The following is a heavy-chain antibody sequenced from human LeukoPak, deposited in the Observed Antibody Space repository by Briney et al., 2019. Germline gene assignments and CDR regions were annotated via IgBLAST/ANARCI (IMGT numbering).Heavy chain of an antibody. D-gene: IGHD4-17*01. J-gene: IGHJ3*02. CDR3: ARDLVTVTKGFDI. V-gene: IGHV4-59*11. Sequence: PSETLSLTCAVSDDSFSSHYWSWIRQPPGEGLEWIGYISYIGSTNYNPSLKSRVTISIETSKNHFSLKLSSVTAADTAVYYCARDLVTVTKGFDIWGQGTMVSVSS. CDR1: DDSFSSHY. CDR2: ISYIGST.